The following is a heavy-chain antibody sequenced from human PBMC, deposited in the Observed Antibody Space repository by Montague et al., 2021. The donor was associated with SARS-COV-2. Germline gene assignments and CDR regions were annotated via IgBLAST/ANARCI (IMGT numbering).Heavy chain of an antibody. Sequence: SLRLSCAASGFTFSDYAMHWVRQAPGKGLEWVAVISYDGSNKHYADSVKGRFTISRDNSKNTLYLQMNSLRAEDTAVYYCASDLSIYDSSAYYFQLDYWGQGTLVTVSS. CDR3: ASDLSIYDSSAYYFQLDY. D-gene: IGHD3-22*01. CDR1: GFTFSDYA. CDR2: ISYDGSNK. V-gene: IGHV3-30*04. J-gene: IGHJ4*02.